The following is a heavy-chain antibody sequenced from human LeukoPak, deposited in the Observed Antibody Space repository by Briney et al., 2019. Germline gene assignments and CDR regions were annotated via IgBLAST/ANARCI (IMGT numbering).Heavy chain of an antibody. J-gene: IGHJ4*02. CDR3: ARGTAARWDYFDY. Sequence: NTSETLSLTCTVSGGSISSSSYYWGWIRQPPGKGLEWIGSIYYSGSTYYNPSLKSRVTISVDTSKNQFSLKLSSVTAEDTAVYYCARGTAARWDYFDYWGQGTLVTVSS. V-gene: IGHV4-39*07. CDR2: IYYSGST. D-gene: IGHD6-6*01. CDR1: GGSISSSSYY.